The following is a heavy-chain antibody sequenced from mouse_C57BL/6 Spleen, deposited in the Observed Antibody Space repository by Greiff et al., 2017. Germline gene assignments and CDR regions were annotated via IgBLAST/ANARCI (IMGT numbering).Heavy chain of an antibody. CDR3: ARRDAPEGAMGDY. J-gene: IGHJ4*01. V-gene: IGHV1-62-2*01. CDR2: FYPGGGSI. CDR1: GYTFTEYT. D-gene: IGHD1-1*02. Sequence: QVQLQQSGAELVTPGASVKLSCKASGYTFTEYTIHWVKQRSGQGLEWIGWFYPGGGSIKYNEKFKDKATLTEDKSSSTVYMELSRLTSDDTAVYYCARRDAPEGAMGDYWGQGTSVTVSS.